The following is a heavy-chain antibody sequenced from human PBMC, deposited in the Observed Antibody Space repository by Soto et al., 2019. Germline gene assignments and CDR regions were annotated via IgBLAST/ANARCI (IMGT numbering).Heavy chain of an antibody. CDR2: ISWNSGSI. V-gene: IGHV3-9*01. D-gene: IGHD6-19*01. Sequence: HRVRQDPGPGLEWVSGISWNSGSIDYADSVKGRFTISRDNAKTSLYLQMNSMRAEDTALYNSAKGRNLLAVAGAVVGSSNDWSRGTKVIVS. CDR3: AKGRNLLAVAGAVVGSSND. J-gene: IGHJ4*01.